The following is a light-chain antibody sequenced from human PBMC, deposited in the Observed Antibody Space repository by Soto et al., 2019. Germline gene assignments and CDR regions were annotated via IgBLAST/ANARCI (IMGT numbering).Light chain of an antibody. CDR1: QSVSHW. J-gene: IGKJ1*01. CDR2: DAS. V-gene: IGKV1-5*01. Sequence: DIQMTQSPSTLSASVGDRVTITCRASQSVSHWLAWYQQKPGKAPKLLIYDASNLESWVPSRFSGGGSATVFTLTIGSLHPDDFATYFCQQYNSNSWTFGQGTKVEVK. CDR3: QQYNSNSWT.